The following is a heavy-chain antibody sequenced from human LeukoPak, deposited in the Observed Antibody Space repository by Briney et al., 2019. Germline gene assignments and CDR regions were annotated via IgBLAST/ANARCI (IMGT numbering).Heavy chain of an antibody. Sequence: GGSLRLSCAASGFTFSSYAMSWVRQAPGKGLEWVSGISGSGGSTYYADSVKGRFTISRDNSKNTLYLQMNSLRAEDTAVYYCAKDINGYSSSWFDYWGQGTLVTGSS. CDR1: GFTFSSYA. D-gene: IGHD6-13*01. V-gene: IGHV3-23*01. J-gene: IGHJ4*02. CDR2: ISGSGGST. CDR3: AKDINGYSSSWFDY.